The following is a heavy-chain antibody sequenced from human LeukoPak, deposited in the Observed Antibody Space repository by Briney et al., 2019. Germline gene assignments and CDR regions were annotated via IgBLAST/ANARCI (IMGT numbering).Heavy chain of an antibody. CDR3: ARGSTYYGDYGFFDY. D-gene: IGHD4-17*01. V-gene: IGHV3-23*01. J-gene: IGHJ4*02. Sequence: GGSLRLSCAASGFTFSSYWMSWVRQAPGKGLEWVSTISGSGGSTYYADSVKGRFTISRDNSKNTLYLQMNSLRAEDTAVYYCARGSTYYGDYGFFDYWGQGTLVTVSS. CDR1: GFTFSSYW. CDR2: ISGSGGST.